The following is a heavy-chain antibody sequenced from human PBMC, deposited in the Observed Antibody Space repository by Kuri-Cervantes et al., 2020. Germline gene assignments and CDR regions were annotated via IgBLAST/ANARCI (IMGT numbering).Heavy chain of an antibody. V-gene: IGHV5-51*01. CDR3: ATSDIVVVVAATVPQDAFDI. D-gene: IGHD2-15*01. CDR1: EYSFTSYW. Sequence: GGSLRLSCKGSEYSFTSYWIGWVRQMPGKGLEWMGIIYPGDSDTRYSPSFQGQVTISADKSISTAYLQWSSLKASDTAMYYCATSDIVVVVAATVPQDAFDIWGQGTMVTVSS. J-gene: IGHJ3*02. CDR2: IYPGDSDT.